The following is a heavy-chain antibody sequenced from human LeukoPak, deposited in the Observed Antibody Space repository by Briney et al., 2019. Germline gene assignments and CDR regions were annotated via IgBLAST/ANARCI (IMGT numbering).Heavy chain of an antibody. V-gene: IGHV5-51*01. CDR1: GYSFTNYW. CDR3: ARLASAWNFDY. Sequence: GESLKISCQGSGYSFTNYWIGWVRQLPGKDLEWMGIFSPGDCDSRYSPSFRGQVTISADKSISTVYLQWSSLKASDTAMYYCARLASAWNFDYWGQGTLVTVSS. CDR2: FSPGDCDS. D-gene: IGHD6-19*01. J-gene: IGHJ4*02.